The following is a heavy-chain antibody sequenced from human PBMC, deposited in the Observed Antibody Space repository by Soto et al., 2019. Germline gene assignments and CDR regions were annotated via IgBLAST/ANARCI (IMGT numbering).Heavy chain of an antibody. Sequence: ASVKVSCKASGYTFTSYGISWVRQAPGQGLEWMGWISAHNGNTNYAQKLQGRVTMTTDTSTSTAYMELRSLRSDDTAVYYCARDLGRFLEWLLYRSYGMDAWGQGTTVTVSS. D-gene: IGHD3-3*01. CDR3: ARDLGRFLEWLLYRSYGMDA. V-gene: IGHV1-18*04. CDR2: ISAHNGNT. J-gene: IGHJ6*02. CDR1: GYTFTSYG.